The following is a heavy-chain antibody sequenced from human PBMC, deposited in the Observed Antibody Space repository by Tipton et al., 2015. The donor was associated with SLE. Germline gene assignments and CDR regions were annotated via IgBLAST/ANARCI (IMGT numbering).Heavy chain of an antibody. J-gene: IGHJ6*02. Sequence: SLRLSCVVSGFTFSRYWMSWVRQAPGKGLEWVANINQDGSEKYYVDSVKGRFTISRDNSKNTLYLQMNSLRAEDTAVYYCAKLAAAEDYYYYYGMDVWGQGTTVTVSS. CDR3: AKLAAAEDYYYYYGMDV. CDR2: INQDGSEK. CDR1: GFTFSRYW. V-gene: IGHV3-7*03. D-gene: IGHD6-13*01.